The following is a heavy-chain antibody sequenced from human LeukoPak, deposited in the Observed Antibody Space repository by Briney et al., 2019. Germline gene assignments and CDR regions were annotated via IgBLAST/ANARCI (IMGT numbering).Heavy chain of an antibody. Sequence: TGGSLRLSCAASGFTFSSYAMSWVRQAPGKGLEWVSAISGSGGSTYYADSVKGRFTISRDNSKNTLYLQMNSLRAEDTAVYYCAREPAVHDYFDYWGQGTLVTVSS. D-gene: IGHD3-10*02. CDR2: ISGSGGST. J-gene: IGHJ4*02. V-gene: IGHV3-23*01. CDR3: AREPAVHDYFDY. CDR1: GFTFSSYA.